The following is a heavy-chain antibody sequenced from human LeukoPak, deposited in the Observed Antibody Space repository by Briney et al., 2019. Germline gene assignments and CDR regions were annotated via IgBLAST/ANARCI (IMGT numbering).Heavy chain of an antibody. Sequence: ASVKVSCKASGGTFSSYAISWVRQAPGQGLEWMGGITPISGTANYAQKFQGRVTITTDESTSTAYMEPSSLRSEDTAVYYCARDRNIVGATTFWFDPWGQGTLVTVSS. CDR1: GGTFSSYA. CDR2: ITPISGTA. V-gene: IGHV1-69*05. CDR3: ARDRNIVGATTFWFDP. D-gene: IGHD1-26*01. J-gene: IGHJ5*02.